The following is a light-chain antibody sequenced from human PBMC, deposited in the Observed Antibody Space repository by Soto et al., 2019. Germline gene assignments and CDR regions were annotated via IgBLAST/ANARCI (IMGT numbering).Light chain of an antibody. Sequence: QSALTQPASVSGSPGQSNTISCTGTSSDVGGYDYVSWYQLHPGKAPKLMVFEVSNRPSGVSYRFSGSKSGNTASLTISGLQAEDEADYSCSSYSITTAYLFGTGTKLTVL. CDR3: SSYSITTAYL. J-gene: IGLJ1*01. V-gene: IGLV2-14*01. CDR1: SSDVGGYDY. CDR2: EVS.